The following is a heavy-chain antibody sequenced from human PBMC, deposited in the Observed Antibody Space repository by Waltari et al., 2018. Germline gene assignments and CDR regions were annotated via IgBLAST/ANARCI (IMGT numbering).Heavy chain of an antibody. J-gene: IGHJ4*02. CDR3: ARELSSDYGDSNLAY. V-gene: IGHV3-48*03. D-gene: IGHD4-17*01. CDR2: LGGRDEGK. Sequence: EVQLVESGGGLVQPGGSLRLSSASSGFPLSRSHMSWVRRAPGKGLEWVSYLGGRDEGKLYADSVRGRVAVSRDSAKNSLYLQMNNLRAEDTAIYYCARELSSDYGDSNLAYCGQGTLVIVSS. CDR1: GFPLSRSH.